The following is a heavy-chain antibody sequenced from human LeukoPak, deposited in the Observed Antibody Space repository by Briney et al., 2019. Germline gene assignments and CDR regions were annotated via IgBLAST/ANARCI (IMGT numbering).Heavy chain of an antibody. D-gene: IGHD2-15*01. V-gene: IGHV4-59*01. Sequence: SETLSVTCTVSGGSISSYYWSWIRQPPGKGLEWIGYIYYSGSTNYNPSLKSRVTISVDTSKNQFSLKLSSVTAADTAVYYCARLGYCSGGSCYSGRYYFDYWGQGTLVTVSS. J-gene: IGHJ4*02. CDR3: ARLGYCSGGSCYSGRYYFDY. CDR2: IYYSGST. CDR1: GGSISSYY.